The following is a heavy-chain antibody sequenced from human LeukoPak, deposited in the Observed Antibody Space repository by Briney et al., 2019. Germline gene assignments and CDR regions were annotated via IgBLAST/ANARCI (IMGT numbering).Heavy chain of an antibody. CDR2: ISSSGST. J-gene: IGHJ4*02. V-gene: IGHV4-61*02. CDR1: GDSISSGDYY. Sequence: SQTLSLTCTVSGDSISSGDYYWSWIRQPAGKGLEWIGRISSSGSTNYNPSLKGRVTISVDTSKNQFSLKLSSVTAADTAVYYCARLARANYYGSGSYYNVPDYWGQGTLVTVSS. CDR3: ARLARANYYGSGSYYNVPDY. D-gene: IGHD3-10*01.